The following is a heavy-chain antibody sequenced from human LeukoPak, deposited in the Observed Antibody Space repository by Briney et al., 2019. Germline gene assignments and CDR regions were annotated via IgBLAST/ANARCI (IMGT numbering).Heavy chain of an antibody. Sequence: PSETLSLTCTVSGGSISGYHWSWIRQPPGKGLEWIGYIYYSGSTNYNPSLKSRVTISVDTSKNQFSLRLRSVTAADTAVYYCARLHPSEWFGEFRSAFDIWGQGTMVTVSS. CDR2: IYYSGST. V-gene: IGHV4-59*08. CDR3: ARLHPSEWFGEFRSAFDI. CDR1: GGSISGYH. D-gene: IGHD3-10*01. J-gene: IGHJ3*02.